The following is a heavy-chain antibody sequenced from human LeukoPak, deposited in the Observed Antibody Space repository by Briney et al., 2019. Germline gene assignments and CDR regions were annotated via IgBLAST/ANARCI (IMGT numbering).Heavy chain of an antibody. J-gene: IGHJ4*02. CDR1: GGSISNTNYY. V-gene: IGHV4-39*07. D-gene: IGHD1-26*01. CDR2: MYYRGST. Sequence: PSETLSLTCTVSGGSISNTNYYWGWIRQPPGKGLEWIGSMYYRGSTYYNPSLKSRVTISLDTSKNQFSLNLNSVTAADTAVYYCARGGRQSGSFDLDYWGQGTLVTVSS. CDR3: ARGGRQSGSFDLDY.